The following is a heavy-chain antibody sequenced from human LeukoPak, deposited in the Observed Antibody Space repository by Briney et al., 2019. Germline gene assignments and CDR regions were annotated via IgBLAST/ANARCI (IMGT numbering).Heavy chain of an antibody. Sequence: ASVKVSCKASGYTFTSYGISWVRQVPGQGLEWMGGFDPEDGETIYAQKFQGRVTMTEDTSTDTAYMELSSLRSEDTAVYYCATEGSGSGSYYHDAFDIWGQGTMVTVSS. CDR1: GYTFTSYG. D-gene: IGHD3-10*01. CDR2: FDPEDGET. J-gene: IGHJ3*02. V-gene: IGHV1-24*01. CDR3: ATEGSGSGSYYHDAFDI.